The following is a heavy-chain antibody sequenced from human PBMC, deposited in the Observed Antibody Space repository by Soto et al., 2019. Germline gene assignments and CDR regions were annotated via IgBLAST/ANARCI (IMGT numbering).Heavy chain of an antibody. CDR2: ISSTVM. Sequence: PGGSLRLSCAASGFTFSSYEMNWVRQAPGKGLEWVSYISSTVMYYTDSVKGRFTISRDNARNSLYLQMNSLRAEDTAVYYCAREARGGGYFDYWGPGNPVTVSS. CDR3: AREARGGGYFDY. J-gene: IGHJ4*02. D-gene: IGHD2-15*01. V-gene: IGHV3-48*03. CDR1: GFTFSSYE.